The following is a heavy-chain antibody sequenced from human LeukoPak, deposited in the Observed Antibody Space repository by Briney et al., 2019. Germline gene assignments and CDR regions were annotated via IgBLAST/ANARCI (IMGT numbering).Heavy chain of an antibody. V-gene: IGHV3-21*01. CDR1: GFSLSIYD. CDR2: TGLSSSYI. J-gene: IGHJ5*02. Sequence: GGCLRLSCAASGFSLSIYDMVWVRQAPGKGLEWIASTGLSSSYIGYADSVKGRFTISRDNGENSVYLQMNSLRAEDTAVYFCARERSYCSGATCSLDLWGQGTLVTVSS. D-gene: IGHD2-15*01. CDR3: ARERSYCSGATCSLDL.